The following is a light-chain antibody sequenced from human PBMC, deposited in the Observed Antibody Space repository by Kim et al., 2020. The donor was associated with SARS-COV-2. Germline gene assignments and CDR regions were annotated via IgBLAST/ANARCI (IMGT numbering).Light chain of an antibody. Sequence: ASVGDRVTMPCPASQTVSRHLSWYQQRHGEAPNLLIYAAYTLHDGVHSRFSGGGSGTDFTLTISSLQPEDFATYYCLQTYTVPRTFGQGNKVDIK. V-gene: IGKV1-39*01. CDR1: QTVSRH. CDR3: LQTYTVPRT. CDR2: AAY. J-gene: IGKJ2*01.